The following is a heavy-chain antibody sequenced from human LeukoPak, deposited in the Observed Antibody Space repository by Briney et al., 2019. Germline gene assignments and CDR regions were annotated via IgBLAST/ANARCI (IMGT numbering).Heavy chain of an antibody. V-gene: IGHV3-64D*09. CDR2: ISSDGDST. J-gene: IGHJ5*02. CDR1: GFTFSTYA. D-gene: IGHD3-10*01. CDR3: VRSSASSGPNCFDP. Sequence: GSLRLSCSASGFTFSTYAMHWVRQAPGKGLEYVSAISSDGDSTYNADSVKGRFTISRDNSKNTLYLQVSSLRTEDTAVYYCVRSSASSGPNCFDPWGQGTLVTVSS.